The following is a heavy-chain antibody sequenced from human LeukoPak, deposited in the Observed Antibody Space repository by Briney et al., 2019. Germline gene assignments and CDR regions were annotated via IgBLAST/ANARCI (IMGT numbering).Heavy chain of an antibody. J-gene: IGHJ6*02. CDR2: ISGSGGST. CDR3: AKAQRSTYSSSWYYYYGMDV. D-gene: IGHD6-13*01. V-gene: IGHV3-23*01. Sequence: GGSLRLSCAASGFTFSSYAMNWVRQAPGKGLEWVSAISGSGGSTYYADSVKGRFTISRDNSKNTLYLQMNSLRAEDTAVYYCAKAQRSTYSSSWYYYYGMDVWGQGTTVTVSS. CDR1: GFTFSSYA.